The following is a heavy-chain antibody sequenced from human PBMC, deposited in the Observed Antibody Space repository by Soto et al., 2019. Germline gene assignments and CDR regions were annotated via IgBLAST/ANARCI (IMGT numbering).Heavy chain of an antibody. CDR1: GDTFTFYS. V-gene: IGHV1-69*02. D-gene: IGHD3-10*01. Sequence: QVQLVQSGAEVKRPGSSVKVSCKASGDTFTFYSINWVRQAPGLGLEWMGRINPILSMSNYAQRFQGRVTMNADKSTSTAYMELRSLRSEDTATYYCASSYGSGYRAFDYWGQGALVTVSS. J-gene: IGHJ4*02. CDR2: INPILSMS. CDR3: ASSYGSGYRAFDY.